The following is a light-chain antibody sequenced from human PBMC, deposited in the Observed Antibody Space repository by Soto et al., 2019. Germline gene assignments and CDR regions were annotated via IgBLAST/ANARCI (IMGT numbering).Light chain of an antibody. J-gene: IGLJ2*01. Sequence: QLVLTPPPSVSGAPGQRVTISCTGSSSNIGAGYDVHWYQQLPGTAPKLLIYGNSNRPSGVPDRFSGSKSGTSASLAITGLQAEDEADYYCQSYDSSLSGVVFGGGTKVTVL. CDR1: SSNIGAGYD. CDR2: GNS. V-gene: IGLV1-40*01. CDR3: QSYDSSLSGVV.